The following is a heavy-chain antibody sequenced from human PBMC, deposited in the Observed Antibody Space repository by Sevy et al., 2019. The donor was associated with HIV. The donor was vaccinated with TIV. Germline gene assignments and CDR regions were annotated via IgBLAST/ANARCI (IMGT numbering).Heavy chain of an antibody. Sequence: SETLSLTCAVSGYSMTSGYFWGWIRQSPGKGLEWIGSLYHSGTTYYSPSLKSRVTLSVDTSKNQFCLKVRSVTAADTAVYYCARVDSSGWSDYWGQGTLVTVSS. D-gene: IGHD6-13*01. CDR3: ARVDSSGWSDY. CDR1: GYSMTSGYF. CDR2: LYHSGTT. J-gene: IGHJ4*02. V-gene: IGHV4-38-2*01.